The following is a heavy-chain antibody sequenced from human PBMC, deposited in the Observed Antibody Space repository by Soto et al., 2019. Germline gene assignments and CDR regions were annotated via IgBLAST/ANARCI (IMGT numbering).Heavy chain of an antibody. D-gene: IGHD3-9*01. Sequence: PSETLSLTCAVYGGSFSGYYWSWIRQPPGKGLEWIGEINHSGSTNYNPSLKSRVTISVDTSKNQFSLKLSSVTAADTAVYYCASHPYYDILTGYYRAYYYYYGMDVWGQGTTVTVSS. CDR3: ASHPYYDILTGYYRAYYYYYGMDV. V-gene: IGHV4-34*01. CDR1: GGSFSGYY. J-gene: IGHJ6*02. CDR2: INHSGST.